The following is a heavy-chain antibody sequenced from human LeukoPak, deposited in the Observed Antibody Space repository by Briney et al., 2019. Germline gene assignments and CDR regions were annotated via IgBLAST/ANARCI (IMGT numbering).Heavy chain of an antibody. Sequence: SAKGRFTISRDNAKNSLYLQMNSLRAEDTAVYYCAREGWLLWGQGTLVTVSS. V-gene: IGHV3-21*01. J-gene: IGHJ4*02. CDR3: AREGWLL. D-gene: IGHD5-12*01.